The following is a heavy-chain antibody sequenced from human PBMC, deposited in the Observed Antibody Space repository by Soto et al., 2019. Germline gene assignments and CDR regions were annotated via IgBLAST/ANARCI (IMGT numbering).Heavy chain of an antibody. V-gene: IGHV3-23*01. CDR1: GFTFSSYA. D-gene: IGHD2-21*02. J-gene: IGHJ4*02. CDR2: ISGSGGST. CDR3: AATVVTRSGFDY. Sequence: EVQLLESGGGLVQPGGSLRLSCAASGFTFSSYAMSWVRQAPGKGLEWVSAISGSGGSTYYADSVKGRFTISRDNAKNTLYLQMNSLRAEDTAVYYCAATVVTRSGFDYWGQGTLVTVSS.